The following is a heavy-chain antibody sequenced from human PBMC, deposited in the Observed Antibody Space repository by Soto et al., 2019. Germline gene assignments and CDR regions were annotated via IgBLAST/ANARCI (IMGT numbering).Heavy chain of an antibody. CDR2: ISAYNGNT. Sequence: GASVKVSCKASGYTFTSYGISWVRQAPGQGLEWMGWISAYNGNTNYAQKLQGRVTMTTDTSTSTAYMELRSLRSDDTAVYYCARDSSKWLRSYSFDYWGQGTLVTVSS. CDR3: ARDSSKWLRSYSFDY. J-gene: IGHJ4*02. V-gene: IGHV1-18*01. D-gene: IGHD5-12*01. CDR1: GYTFTSYG.